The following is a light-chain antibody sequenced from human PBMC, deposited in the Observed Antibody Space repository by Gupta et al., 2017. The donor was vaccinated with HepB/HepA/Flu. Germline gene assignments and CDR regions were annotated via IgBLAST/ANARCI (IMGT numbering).Light chain of an antibody. CDR1: QSVSSY. Sequence: EIVLPQSPAPLSLSPGERATLSCRASQSVSSYLDWYQQKPGQAPRLLIYDASNRATGIPARFSGSGSGTDFTLTISSLEPEDFAVYYCQQRGNWPRTFGGGTKVEIK. CDR3: QQRGNWPRT. J-gene: IGKJ4*01. CDR2: DAS. V-gene: IGKV3-11*01.